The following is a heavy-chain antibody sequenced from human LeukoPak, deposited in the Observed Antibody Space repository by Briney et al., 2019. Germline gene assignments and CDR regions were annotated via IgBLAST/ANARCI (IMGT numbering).Heavy chain of an antibody. CDR3: AKRTLVGVTGFDD. CDR1: GFTFSSYA. CDR2: ISGSGGRT. Sequence: GGSLRLSCAASGFTFSSYAMSWVRQAPGKGLEWVSGISGSGGRTYYAGSVKGRFTISRDNSKNALYLQMNSLRADDTAVYCCAKRTLVGVTGFDDWGQGTLVTVSS. D-gene: IGHD3-16*01. J-gene: IGHJ4*02. V-gene: IGHV3-23*01.